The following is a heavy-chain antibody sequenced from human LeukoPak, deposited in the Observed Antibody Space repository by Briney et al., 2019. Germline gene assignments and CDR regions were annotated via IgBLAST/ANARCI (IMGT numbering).Heavy chain of an antibody. Sequence: GGSLRLSCAASGSTFSSYEMNWVRQAPGKGLQWVSYISGGGSTTYYADSVKGRFIISRDNAKNSLYLQMSSLRGEDTAVYYCARDPWIAVTGSGGFDPWGQGTLVTVSS. CDR2: ISGGGSTT. V-gene: IGHV3-48*03. CDR1: GSTFSSYE. D-gene: IGHD6-19*01. CDR3: ARDPWIAVTGSGGFDP. J-gene: IGHJ5*02.